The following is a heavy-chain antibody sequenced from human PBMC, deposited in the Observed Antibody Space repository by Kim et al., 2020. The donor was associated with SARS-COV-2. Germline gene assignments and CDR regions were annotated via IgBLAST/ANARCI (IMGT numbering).Heavy chain of an antibody. CDR3: AKVIGSGYYYYFDY. V-gene: IGHV3-23*01. CDR2: ISVIGDNT. CDR1: GFTFSTYA. Sequence: GGSLRLSCAASGFTFSTYAMGWVRQAPGKGLEWVSAISVIGDNTYYADSVKGRFTISRDNSRNTLYVHLNSLRAEDTALYYCAKVIGSGYYYYFDYWGQGALVTVSS. D-gene: IGHD3-22*01. J-gene: IGHJ4*02.